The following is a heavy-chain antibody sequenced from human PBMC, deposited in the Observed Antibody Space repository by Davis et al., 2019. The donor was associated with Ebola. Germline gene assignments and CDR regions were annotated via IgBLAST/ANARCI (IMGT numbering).Heavy chain of an antibody. J-gene: IGHJ6*02. CDR1: GFSFIGSS. CDR2: INSDGSST. Sequence: HTAESLRLSCAARGSASGFSFIGSSMNCVRHAPGKGLVWVSRINSDGSSTSYADSVKGRFTISRDNAKNTLYLQMNSLRAEDTAVYYCARDAYGYSSTSCYYYYGMDVWGQGTTVTVSS. D-gene: IGHD2-2*01. CDR3: ARDAYGYSSTSCYYYYGMDV. V-gene: IGHV3-74*01.